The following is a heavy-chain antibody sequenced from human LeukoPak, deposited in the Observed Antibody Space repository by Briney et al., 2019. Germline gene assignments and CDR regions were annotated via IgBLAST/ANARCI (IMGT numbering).Heavy chain of an antibody. CDR1: TVSISSIY. J-gene: IGHJ3*02. CDR3: ARTIKQSTYYYDSSVWRAFDI. CDR2: TYYGGST. Sequence: PSETLSLTWTVSTVSISSIYWSWLRQPQGKGLEWVGYTYYGGSTNYNPSLKSRVTIAVDSSKNQFSLKLSSVTAADTVVYYCARTIKQSTYYYDSSVWRAFDIWGQGTMVTVSS. D-gene: IGHD3-22*01. V-gene: IGHV4-59*08.